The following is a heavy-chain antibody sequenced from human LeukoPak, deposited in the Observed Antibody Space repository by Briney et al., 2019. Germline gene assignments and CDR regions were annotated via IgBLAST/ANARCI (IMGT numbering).Heavy chain of an antibody. V-gene: IGHV4-61*02. D-gene: IGHD3-10*01. CDR2: IYSSGST. J-gene: IGHJ4*02. CDR3: ARSFFGSGTYLWY. CDR1: GGSISSSSYY. Sequence: SETLSLTCTVSGGSISSSSYYWSWIRQPAGKGLEWIGRIYSSGSTNYNPSLKSRVTISEDTSKNQFSLKLSSVTAADTAVYYCARSFFGSGTYLWYWGQGTLVTVSS.